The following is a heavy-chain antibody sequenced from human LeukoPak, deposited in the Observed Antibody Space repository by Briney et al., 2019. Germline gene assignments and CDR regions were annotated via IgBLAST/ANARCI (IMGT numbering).Heavy chain of an antibody. CDR2: ISGSGGST. Sequence: GGSLRLSCAASGFTVSSNYMSWVRQAPGKGLEWVSAISGSGGSTYYADSVKGRFTISRDNSKNTLYLQMNSLRAEDTAVYYCAKGPYKPRHDAFDIWGQGTMVTVSS. CDR1: GFTVSSNY. D-gene: IGHD1-14*01. V-gene: IGHV3-23*01. J-gene: IGHJ3*02. CDR3: AKGPYKPRHDAFDI.